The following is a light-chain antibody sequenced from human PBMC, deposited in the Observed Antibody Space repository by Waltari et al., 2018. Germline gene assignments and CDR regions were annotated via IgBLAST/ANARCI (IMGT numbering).Light chain of an antibody. CDR1: SADIGRNY. V-gene: IGLV1-47*01. CDR3: AAWDDTLNGPEYV. Sequence: QSVLTQPPSASGTPGQRVTIPCSGSSADIGRNYVYWYQQLPGTAPTLLIYRNTQRPSGVPKRFSGSKSGTSASLDISGLRSEDEADYYCAAWDDTLNGPEYVFGTGTKVTV. CDR2: RNT. J-gene: IGLJ1*01.